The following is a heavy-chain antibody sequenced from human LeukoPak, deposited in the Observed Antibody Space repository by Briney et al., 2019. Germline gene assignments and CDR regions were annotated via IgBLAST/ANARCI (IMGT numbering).Heavy chain of an antibody. Sequence: SVKVSCKASGGTFSSYAISWVRQAPGQGLEWMGGIIPIFGTANYAQKFQGRVTITADESTSPAYMELSSLRSEDTAVYYCASDTTYYYGSGSSQFDYWGQGTLVTVSS. D-gene: IGHD3-10*01. V-gene: IGHV1-69*01. CDR1: GGTFSSYA. CDR2: IIPIFGTA. CDR3: ASDTTYYYGSGSSQFDY. J-gene: IGHJ4*02.